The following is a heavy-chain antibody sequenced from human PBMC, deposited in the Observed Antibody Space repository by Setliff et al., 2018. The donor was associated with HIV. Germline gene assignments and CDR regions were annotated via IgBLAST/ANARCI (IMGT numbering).Heavy chain of an antibody. J-gene: IGHJ1*01. CDR3: ATIRAYYYDSSGQEYFQY. D-gene: IGHD3-22*01. Sequence: ASVKVSCKVSGYTLTDLSMHWVRQAPGKGLEWMGGFDPEDVETVYAQKLQGRVTMTEDTSTDTAYMELSSLRSEGTAMYYCATIRAYYYDSSGQEYFQYWGHGTLVTVSS. V-gene: IGHV1-24*01. CDR1: GYTLTDLS. CDR2: FDPEDVET.